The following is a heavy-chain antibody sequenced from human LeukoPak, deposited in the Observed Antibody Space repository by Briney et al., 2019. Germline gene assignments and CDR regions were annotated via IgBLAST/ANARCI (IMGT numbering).Heavy chain of an antibody. CDR3: ASPSRYCSSTGCFDY. J-gene: IGHJ4*02. V-gene: IGHV3-48*03. Sequence: GGSLRLSCAASGFTFSSYEMNWVRQAPGKGLEWVSYISSSGSTIDYADSVKGRFTISRDNAKNSLYLQMNSLRAEDTAVYYCASPSRYCSSTGCFDYWGQGTLVTVSS. CDR1: GFTFSSYE. CDR2: ISSSGSTI. D-gene: IGHD2-2*01.